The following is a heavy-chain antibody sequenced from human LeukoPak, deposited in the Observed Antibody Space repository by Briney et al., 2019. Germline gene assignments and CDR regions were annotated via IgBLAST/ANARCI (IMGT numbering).Heavy chain of an antibody. V-gene: IGHV1-46*01. CDR3: ARDSGEMATIFDY. J-gene: IGHJ4*02. CDR2: ISPSDGGT. D-gene: IGHD5-24*01. Sequence: GASVKVSCKASGYTFTKYYMHWVRQAPGQGLEWMGIISPSDGGTTYARKFQGRVTMTTDTSTSTAYMELRSLRSDDTAVYYCARDSGEMATIFDYWGQGTLVTVSS. CDR1: GYTFTKYY.